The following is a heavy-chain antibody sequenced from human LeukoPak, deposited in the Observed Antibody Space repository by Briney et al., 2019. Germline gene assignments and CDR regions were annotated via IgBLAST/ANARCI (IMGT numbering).Heavy chain of an antibody. D-gene: IGHD5-18*01. J-gene: IGHJ6*02. CDR2: IRSKAYGGTT. CDR1: GFTFGDHA. Sequence: GGSLRLSCTASGFTFGDHAMSWVRQAPAKGLEWLGFIRSKAYGGTTEYASSAKGRFTISRDDSKSIAYLQMNSLTTEDTAVYCGRGPTQQWLYSGTDVWGQGTTVIVSS. V-gene: IGHV3-49*04. CDR3: RGPTQQWLYSGTDV.